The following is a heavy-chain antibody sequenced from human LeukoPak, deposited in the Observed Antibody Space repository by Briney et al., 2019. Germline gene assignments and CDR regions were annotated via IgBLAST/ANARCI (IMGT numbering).Heavy chain of an antibody. CDR3: ASTPGRQDYYYYMDV. V-gene: IGHV1-46*01. J-gene: IGHJ6*03. CDR1: GYTFTSYY. CDR2: INPSGGST. D-gene: IGHD2-15*01. Sequence: ASVKVSCTASGYTFTSYYMHWVRQAPGQGLEWMGIINPSGGSTSYAQKFQGRVTMTRDTSTSTVYMELSSLRSEDTAVYYCASTPGRQDYYYYMDVWGKGTTVTVSS.